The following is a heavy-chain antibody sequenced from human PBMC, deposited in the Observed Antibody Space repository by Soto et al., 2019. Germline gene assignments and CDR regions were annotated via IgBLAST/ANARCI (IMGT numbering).Heavy chain of an antibody. Sequence: QVQLVQSGAEVKKPGSSVKVSCKASGGTFSSYAISWVRQAPGQGLEWMGGIIPIFGTANYAQKFQGRVTITANESTSTAYMELSSLRSEDTAVYYCAGDPRDRSTVTTSGDAFDIWGQGTMVTVSS. CDR3: AGDPRDRSTVTTSGDAFDI. V-gene: IGHV1-69*12. CDR2: IIPIFGTA. J-gene: IGHJ3*02. D-gene: IGHD4-17*01. CDR1: GGTFSSYA.